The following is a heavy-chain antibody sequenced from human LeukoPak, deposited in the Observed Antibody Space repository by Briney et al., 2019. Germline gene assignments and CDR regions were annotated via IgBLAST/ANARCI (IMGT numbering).Heavy chain of an antibody. V-gene: IGHV3-30*04. Sequence: GGSLRLSCAASGFTFSSYAMHWVRQAPGKGLEWVAVISYDGSNKYYADSVKGRFTISRDNSKNTLYLQMNSLRAEDTAVYYCARTQWLERWDAFDIWGQGTMVTVSS. D-gene: IGHD6-19*01. J-gene: IGHJ3*02. CDR2: ISYDGSNK. CDR3: ARTQWLERWDAFDI. CDR1: GFTFSSYA.